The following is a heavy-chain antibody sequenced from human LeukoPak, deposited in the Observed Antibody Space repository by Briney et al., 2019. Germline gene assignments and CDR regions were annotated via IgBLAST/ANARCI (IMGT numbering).Heavy chain of an antibody. D-gene: IGHD3-9*01. J-gene: IGHJ4*02. CDR3: ARDRDYDILTGPGGGYYFDY. CDR2: ISSSSSYI. CDR1: GFTFSSYS. V-gene: IGHV3-21*01. Sequence: GGSLRLSCAASGFTFSSYSMNWVRQAPGKGLEWVSSISSSSSYIYYADSVKGRFTISRDNAKNSLYLQMNSLRAEDTAVYYCARDRDYDILTGPGGGYYFDYWGQGTLVTVSS.